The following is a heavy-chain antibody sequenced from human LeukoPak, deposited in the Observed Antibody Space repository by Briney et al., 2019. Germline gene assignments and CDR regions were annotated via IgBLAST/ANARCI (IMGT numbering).Heavy chain of an antibody. Sequence: GGSLRLCCAASGFTFDNYAMHWVGQAPGNVLELVSLISWDGGSTYYADSVKGRFTISRDNSKNSLYLQMNSLRAEDTALYYCAKEGPRYYEGGFDYWGQGTLVTVSS. J-gene: IGHJ4*02. CDR3: AKEGPRYYEGGFDY. V-gene: IGHV3-43D*03. CDR2: ISWDGGST. D-gene: IGHD3-22*01. CDR1: GFTFDNYA.